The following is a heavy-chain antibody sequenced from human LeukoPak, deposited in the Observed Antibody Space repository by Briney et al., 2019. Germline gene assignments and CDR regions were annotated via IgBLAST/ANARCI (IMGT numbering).Heavy chain of an antibody. CDR2: ISGSGGSI. J-gene: IGHJ6*04. D-gene: IGHD6-19*01. CDR1: GFTFSSYA. CDR3: ASPHPYVSGWYGV. Sequence: PGGSLRLSCAASGFTFSSYAMSWVRQAPGKGLEWVSGISGSGGSIYYADSVKGRSTISRDNSKNTLYLQMNSLRADDTAVYYCASPHPYVSGWYGVWGKGTTVTVSS. V-gene: IGHV3-23*01.